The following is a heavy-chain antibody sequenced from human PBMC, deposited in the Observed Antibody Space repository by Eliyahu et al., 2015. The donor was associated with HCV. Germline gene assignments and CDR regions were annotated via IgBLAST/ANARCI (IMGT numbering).Heavy chain of an antibody. J-gene: IGHJ4*02. CDR2: IDPKGDVT. CDR1: GFSFSDYY. CDR3: ARGNWNYVLRSIDF. V-gene: IGHV1-2*02. Sequence: QVQLVQSGAEVKKPGASVKVSCKTSGFSFSDYYIHWVRQAPGQGLEWMGWIDPKGDVTYYELKFQDRITVTRDTPTSTAHMELTSLTSDDSGVYYCARGNWNYVLRSIDFWGQGTRVTVSS. D-gene: IGHD3-16*01.